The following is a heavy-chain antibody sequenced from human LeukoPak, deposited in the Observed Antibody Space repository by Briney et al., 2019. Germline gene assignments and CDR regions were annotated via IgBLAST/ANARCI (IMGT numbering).Heavy chain of an antibody. J-gene: IGHJ6*03. V-gene: IGHV4-4*07. Sequence: PSETLSLTCTFSGGSISSYYWSWIRQPAGKGLEWIGRIHTSGSTNYNPSLKSRVTVSVDTSKNQFSLKLSSVTAVDTAVYYCARDRYYYGSGSYPYMDVWGKGTTVTISS. CDR1: GGSISSYY. CDR2: IHTSGST. CDR3: ARDRYYYGSGSYPYMDV. D-gene: IGHD3-10*01.